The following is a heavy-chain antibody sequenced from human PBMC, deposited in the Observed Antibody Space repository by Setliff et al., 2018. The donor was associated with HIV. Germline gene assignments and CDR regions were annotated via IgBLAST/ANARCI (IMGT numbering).Heavy chain of an antibody. J-gene: IGHJ4*02. CDR3: ATLKEQWLSEGGFDY. CDR1: GGTFSSYA. D-gene: IGHD6-19*01. Sequence: ASVKVSCKTSGGTFSSYAISWVRQAPGKGLEWMGYFDPEDGETVYAQKFQGRATMTEDPPTDTAYLELSGLRFEDTAVYYCATLKEQWLSEGGFDYWGQGTLVTVSS. V-gene: IGHV1-24*01. CDR2: FDPEDGET.